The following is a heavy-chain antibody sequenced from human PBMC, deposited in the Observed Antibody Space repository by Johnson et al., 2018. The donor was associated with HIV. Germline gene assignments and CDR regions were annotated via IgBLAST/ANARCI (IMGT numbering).Heavy chain of an antibody. J-gene: IGHJ3*02. CDR1: GFTFSNYG. V-gene: IGHV3-30*02. D-gene: IGHD4-17*01. Sequence: QVQLVESGGGLVQPGGSLRLSCAASGFTFSNYGIHWVRQAPGKGLEWVAFIRYDESNKYYPDSVKGRFTLSRANSKNTLYVQMNSLRGEDTAVYYCAKDHRSGLRRHRVAYDAFDIWGRGTMVTVSS. CDR3: AKDHRSGLRRHRVAYDAFDI. CDR2: IRYDESNK.